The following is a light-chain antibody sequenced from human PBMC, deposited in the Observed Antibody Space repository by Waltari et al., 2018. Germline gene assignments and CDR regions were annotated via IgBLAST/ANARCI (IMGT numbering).Light chain of an antibody. CDR3: AVWDDSLYGEV. CDR2: SND. Sequence: QSVLTQPPSVSGTPGPRVTISCSGSHYNLGRHAVNWYQQVPGRAPKLLIYSNDKRPSGVPDRFSGSKSGTSASLAISGLQSEDESDYFCAVWDDSLYGEVFGGGTKLTVL. V-gene: IGLV1-44*01. J-gene: IGLJ2*01. CDR1: HYNLGRHA.